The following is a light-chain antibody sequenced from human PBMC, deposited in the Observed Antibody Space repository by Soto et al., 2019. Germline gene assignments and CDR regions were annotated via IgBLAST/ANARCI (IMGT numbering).Light chain of an antibody. Sequence: DLQMTQSPSSLSASVGDRVTITCQASQDISNNLNWYQQKPGKAPKLLIYETSNLATGVPSRFSGSGSGTDFTFTISSLQPEDIAAYYCQQYENFPYTFGQGTKLEIK. CDR3: QQYENFPYT. CDR1: QDISNN. CDR2: ETS. J-gene: IGKJ2*01. V-gene: IGKV1-33*01.